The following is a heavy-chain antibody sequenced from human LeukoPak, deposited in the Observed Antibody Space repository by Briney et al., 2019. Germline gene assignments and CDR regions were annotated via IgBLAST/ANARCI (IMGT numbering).Heavy chain of an antibody. J-gene: IGHJ4*02. D-gene: IGHD6-13*01. V-gene: IGHV3-48*03. CDR1: GFTFSSYE. Sequence: QPGGSLRLSCAASGFTFSSYEMNWVRQAPGKGLEWLSDISRSGTTIYYADSVKGRFTTSRDNAKNSLYLQMNSLRAEDTAVYYCASWAGAAAGFNGPFDYWGQGTLVTVSS. CDR3: ASWAGAAAGFNGPFDY. CDR2: ISRSGTTI.